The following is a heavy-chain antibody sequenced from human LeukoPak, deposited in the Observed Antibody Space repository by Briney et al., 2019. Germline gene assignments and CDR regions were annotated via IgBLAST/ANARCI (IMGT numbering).Heavy chain of an antibody. D-gene: IGHD5-18*01. Sequence: GGSLRLSCAASGFTFSSYSMNWVRQAPGKGLEWVSYISSSSTIYYADSVKGRFTISRDNAKNSLYLQMNSLRAEDTAVYYCAREVYSYGPFDYWGQGTLVTVSS. V-gene: IGHV3-48*01. CDR1: GFTFSSYS. CDR3: AREVYSYGPFDY. J-gene: IGHJ4*02. CDR2: ISSSSTI.